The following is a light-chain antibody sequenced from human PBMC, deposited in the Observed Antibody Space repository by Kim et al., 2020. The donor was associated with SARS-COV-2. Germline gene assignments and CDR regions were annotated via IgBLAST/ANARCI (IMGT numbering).Light chain of an antibody. J-gene: IGKJ5*01. CDR2: GAS. V-gene: IGKV1-17*01. CDR3: QQPRSFPIT. Sequence: ESVGDRVTITWRARQDISNALGLYQQNPGRAPKGLIYGASNLQSGVPSRFSGSGSGTEFTLTINSLQPEDFATYFCQQPRSFPITFGGGTRVEIK. CDR1: QDISNA.